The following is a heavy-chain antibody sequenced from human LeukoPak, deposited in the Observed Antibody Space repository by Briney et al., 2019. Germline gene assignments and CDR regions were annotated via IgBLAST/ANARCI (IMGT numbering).Heavy chain of an antibody. CDR3: AKDLAGQYYYYGMDV. CDR1: GFTFDDYA. D-gene: IGHD6-19*01. V-gene: IGHV3-9*01. CDR2: ISWNSGSI. Sequence: GRSLRLSCAASGFTFDDYAMHWVPQAPGKGLEWVSGISWNSGSIGYADSVKGRFTISRDNAKNSLYLQMNSLRAEDTALYYCAKDLAGQYYYYGMDVWGRGTTVTVSS. J-gene: IGHJ6*02.